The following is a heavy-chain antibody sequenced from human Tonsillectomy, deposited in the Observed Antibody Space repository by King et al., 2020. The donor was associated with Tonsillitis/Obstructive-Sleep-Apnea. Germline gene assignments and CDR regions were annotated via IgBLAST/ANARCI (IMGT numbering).Heavy chain of an antibody. CDR1: GYSFISYW. Sequence: QLVQSGAEVKEPGESLRISCKGSGYSFISYWISWVRQTPGKGLEWMGRIDPIDSYTNYSPSFQGHVTISADKSIGTAYLQWSSLKASDTAMYYCARLSCSSTNCYYYYGMDVWGQGTTVTVSS. D-gene: IGHD2-2*01. V-gene: IGHV5-10-1*03. J-gene: IGHJ6*02. CDR2: IDPIDSYT. CDR3: ARLSCSSTNCYYYYGMDV.